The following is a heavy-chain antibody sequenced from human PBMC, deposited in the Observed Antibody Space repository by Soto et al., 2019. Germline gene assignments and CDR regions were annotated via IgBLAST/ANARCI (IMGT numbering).Heavy chain of an antibody. CDR1: GGSFSGYY. V-gene: IGHV4-34*01. D-gene: IGHD3-3*01. CDR2: INHSGST. Sequence: ETLSLTCAVYGGSFSGYYWSWIRQPPGKGLEWIGEINHSGSTNYNPSLKSRVTISVDTSKNQFSLKLSSVTAADTAVYYCARERNYDFWSGYFGTRVYYYYGMDVWGQGTTVTVSS. J-gene: IGHJ6*02. CDR3: ARERNYDFWSGYFGTRVYYYYGMDV.